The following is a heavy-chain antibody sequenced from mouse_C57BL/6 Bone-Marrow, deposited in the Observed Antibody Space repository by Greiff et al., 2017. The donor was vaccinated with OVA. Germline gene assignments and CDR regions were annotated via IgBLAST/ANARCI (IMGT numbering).Heavy chain of an antibody. CDR3: SNWDGAWFAY. D-gene: IGHD4-1*01. V-gene: IGHV14-1*01. CDR1: GFHIKDYY. CDR2: IDPEDGDP. J-gene: IGHJ3*01. Sequence: EVQLQQSGAELVRPGASVKLSCTASGFHIKDYYMHWVKQRPEQGLEWIGRIDPEDGDPEYAPKFPGKATMTADTSSNTAYRQLSSLTSEDTAVYYCSNWDGAWFAYGGQGTLVTVSA.